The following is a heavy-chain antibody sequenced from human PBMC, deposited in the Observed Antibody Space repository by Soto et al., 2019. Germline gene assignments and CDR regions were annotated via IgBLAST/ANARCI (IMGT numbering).Heavy chain of an antibody. CDR2: ISADNHNT. V-gene: IGHV1-18*01. CDR1: VYTFTSYV. Sequence: GXSVKVSCKTSVYTFTSYVISWVRQAPGHGLEWMGWISADNHNTNVAQNFQGRVTLTTDTSTTTVFMELRNLRSDDTAVYYCARESRNYDALDYWGQGTLVTVSS. D-gene: IGHD3-22*01. J-gene: IGHJ4*02. CDR3: ARESRNYDALDY.